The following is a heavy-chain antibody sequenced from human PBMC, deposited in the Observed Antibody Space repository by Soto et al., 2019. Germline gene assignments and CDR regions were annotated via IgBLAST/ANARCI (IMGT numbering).Heavy chain of an antibody. J-gene: IGHJ6*02. CDR1: GGTFSSYA. CDR2: IIPIFGTA. V-gene: IGHV1-69*13. D-gene: IGHD1-26*01. CDR3: ARGANSGRYSDYYYGMEV. Sequence: SVKVSCKASGGTFSSYAISWVRQAPGQGLEWMGGIIPIFGTANYAQKFQGRVTITADESTSTAYMELSSLRSEDTAVYYCARGANSGRYSDYYYGMEVWGQGTTVTVS.